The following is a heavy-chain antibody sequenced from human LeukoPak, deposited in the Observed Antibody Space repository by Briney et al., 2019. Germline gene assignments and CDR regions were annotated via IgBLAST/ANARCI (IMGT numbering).Heavy chain of an antibody. D-gene: IGHD5-24*01. V-gene: IGHV3-74*01. CDR3: AKNDGYNPRGYFDY. J-gene: IGHJ4*02. CDR1: GFTFSSYW. CDR2: INSDGSST. Sequence: PGGSLRLSCAASGFTFSSYWMHWVRQAPGKGLVWVSRINSDGSSTSYADSVKGRSTISRDNAKNTLYLQMNSLRAEDTAVYYCAKNDGYNPRGYFDYWGQGTLVTVSS.